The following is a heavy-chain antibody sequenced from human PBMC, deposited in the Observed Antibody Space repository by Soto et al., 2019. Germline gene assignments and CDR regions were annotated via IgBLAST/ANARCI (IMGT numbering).Heavy chain of an antibody. CDR3: ARGLHSLFYY. D-gene: IGHD2-21*01. CDR1: GFTFSNYG. CDR2: IWYDGNNK. J-gene: IGHJ4*02. V-gene: IGHV3-33*01. Sequence: GGSLRLSCAASGFTFSNYGMHWVRQAPGKGLEWVAVIWYDGNNKYYADSVKGRFTISRDNSNNTLYVQMTSLRAEDTAVYYCARGLHSLFYYWGQVTLVTVSS.